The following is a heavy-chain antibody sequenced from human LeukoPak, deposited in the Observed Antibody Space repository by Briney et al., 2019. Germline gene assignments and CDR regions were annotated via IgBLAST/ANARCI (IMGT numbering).Heavy chain of an antibody. Sequence: SETLSLTCAVYGGSYSGCYWSWIRQPPGKGLEWIGEINHSGSTNYNPSLKSRVTISVDTSKNQFSLKLSSVTAADTAVYYCAIPNRKYYFDYWGQGTLVTVSS. J-gene: IGHJ4*02. CDR3: AIPNRKYYFDY. V-gene: IGHV4-34*01. CDR1: GGSYSGCY. CDR2: INHSGST.